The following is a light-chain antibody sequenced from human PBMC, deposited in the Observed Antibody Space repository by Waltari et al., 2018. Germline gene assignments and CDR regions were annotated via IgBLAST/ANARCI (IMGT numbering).Light chain of an antibody. V-gene: IGLV2-8*01. CDR1: RHDVGAYDH. J-gene: IGLJ3*02. Sequence: QSALTQPPSASGSPGQSAPISCTGPRHDVGAYDHVYWYPQHPHKAPKLLIYEANRRPSGVPDRFSGSKSGNTASLTVSGLQADDEAHYYCVSHGGANNFWVFGGGTMLTVL. CDR3: VSHGGANNFWV. CDR2: EAN.